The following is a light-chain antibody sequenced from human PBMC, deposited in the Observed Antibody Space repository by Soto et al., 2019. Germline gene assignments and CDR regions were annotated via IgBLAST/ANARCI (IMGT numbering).Light chain of an antibody. CDR2: DVR. J-gene: IGLJ2*01. CDR3: SSYTSSSTVI. V-gene: IGLV2-14*01. Sequence: QSALTQPASVSGSPGQSITISCTGTSSDVGGYNYISWYQQHPGKAPKFIIYDVRNRPSGVSNRFSGSRSGNTASLTISGLQAEDEADYYCSSYTSSSTVIVGGGTQVTVL. CDR1: SSDVGGYNY.